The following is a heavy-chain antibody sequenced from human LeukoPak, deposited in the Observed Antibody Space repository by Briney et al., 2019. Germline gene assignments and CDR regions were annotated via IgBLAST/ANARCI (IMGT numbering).Heavy chain of an antibody. CDR3: SRARDGYRLADNHDAFDI. CDR2: IIPIFDTA. CDR1: VGTFSRYA. J-gene: IGHJ3*02. V-gene: IGHV1-69*06. Sequence: GASVKVSCKPSVGTFSRYAISWVRQAPGQGLEWMGGIIPIFDTANYAQKFQGRIKITADKSTSTAYMEMSSLRSEDTAVYYRSRARDGYRLADNHDAFDIWGQGTMVTVSS. D-gene: IGHD5-24*01.